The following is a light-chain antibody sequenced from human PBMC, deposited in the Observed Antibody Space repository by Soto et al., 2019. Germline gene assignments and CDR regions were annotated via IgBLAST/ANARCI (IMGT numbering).Light chain of an antibody. CDR1: QSLSCW. CDR2: KAS. CDR3: QQYNHYPYT. J-gene: IGKJ2*01. Sequence: DIQMTQSPSTLSASVGDRVTITCRASQSLSCWLAWYQQKPGKAPKLLIDKASTLESGVPSRFSGSVSGAEFTLIISSLQPEDFATYYCQQYNHYPYTFGQGTTLEIK. V-gene: IGKV1-5*03.